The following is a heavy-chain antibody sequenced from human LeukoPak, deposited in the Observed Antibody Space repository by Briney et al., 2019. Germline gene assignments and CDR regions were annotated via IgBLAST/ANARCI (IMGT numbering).Heavy chain of an antibody. J-gene: IGHJ4*02. V-gene: IGHV3-53*01. CDR2: IYSGGTT. Sequence: GGSLRLSCAASGFIVSSNYMIWVRQAPGKGLEWVSGIYSGGTTYYADSVKGRFTISRDNSKNTLYLQMYSLRVEDTAVYYCARAMLIQLPWKAEGPFEYWGQGTLVTVSS. CDR3: ARAMLIQLPWKAEGPFEY. D-gene: IGHD5-18*01. CDR1: GFIVSSNY.